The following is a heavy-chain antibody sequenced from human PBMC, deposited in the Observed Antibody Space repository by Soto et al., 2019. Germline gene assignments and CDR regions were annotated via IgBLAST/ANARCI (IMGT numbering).Heavy chain of an antibody. CDR3: ASFIRGIAARSPPTHYYYYYGMDV. J-gene: IGHJ6*02. Sequence: ASETLSLTCTVSGGSISSSSYYWGWIRQPPGKGLEWIGSIYYSGSTYYNPSLKSRVTISVDTSKNQFSLKLSSVTAADMAVYYCASFIRGIAARSPPTHYYYYYGMDVWGQGTTVTVSS. V-gene: IGHV4-39*01. D-gene: IGHD6-6*01. CDR1: GGSISSSSYY. CDR2: IYYSGST.